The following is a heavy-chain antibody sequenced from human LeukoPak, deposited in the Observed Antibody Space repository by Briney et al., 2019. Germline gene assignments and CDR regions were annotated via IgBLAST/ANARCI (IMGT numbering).Heavy chain of an antibody. V-gene: IGHV4-59*08. CDR1: GGSISSYY. D-gene: IGHD3-22*01. Sequence: SETLSLTCTVSGGSISSYYWSWIRQPPGKGLEWIGYIYYSGSTNYNPSLKSRVTISVDTSKNQFSLKLSSVTAADTAVYYCARHYYGSSGYGDYYYYYMDVWGKGTTVTVSS. J-gene: IGHJ6*03. CDR2: IYYSGST. CDR3: ARHYYGSSGYGDYYYYYMDV.